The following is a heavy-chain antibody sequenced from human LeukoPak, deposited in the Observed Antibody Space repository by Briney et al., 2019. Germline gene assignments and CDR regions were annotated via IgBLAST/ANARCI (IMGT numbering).Heavy chain of an antibody. D-gene: IGHD3-10*01. J-gene: IGHJ6*02. Sequence: PSEALSLTCTVSGGSISRTSYYWSWIRQPPGKGLEWIGYIYYSGSTNYNPSLKSRVTISVDTSKNQFSLKLSSVTAADTAVYYCARDVVVAMVRPTQTYYYYYGMDVWGQGTTVTVSS. CDR3: ARDVVVAMVRPTQTYYYYYGMDV. CDR1: GGSISRTSYY. CDR2: IYYSGST. V-gene: IGHV4-61*01.